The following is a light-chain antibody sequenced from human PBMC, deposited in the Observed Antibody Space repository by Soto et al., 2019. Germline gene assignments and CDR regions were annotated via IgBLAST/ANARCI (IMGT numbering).Light chain of an antibody. Sequence: EIVMTQSPATLSVSPGERATLSCRASQSISSNLAWYQQKPDQAPRLLIYCASTRATGVSARFSGSGSGTEFTLTISSLQSEDFAVYFCQQYNNWPRTFGQGTKVEIK. CDR2: CAS. J-gene: IGKJ1*01. V-gene: IGKV3-15*01. CDR1: QSISSN. CDR3: QQYNNWPRT.